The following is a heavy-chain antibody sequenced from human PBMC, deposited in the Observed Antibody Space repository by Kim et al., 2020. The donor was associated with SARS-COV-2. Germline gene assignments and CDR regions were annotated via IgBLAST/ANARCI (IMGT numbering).Heavy chain of an antibody. CDR2: ISSSSSYI. Sequence: GGSLRLSCAASGFTFSSYSMNWVRQAPGKGLEWVSSISSSSSYIYYADSVKGRFTISRDNAKNSLYLQMNSLRAEDTAVYYCARDALATGGDCPCDYWGQGTLVSVSS. V-gene: IGHV3-21*01. D-gene: IGHD2-21*02. CDR3: ARDALATGGDCPCDY. CDR1: GFTFSSYS. J-gene: IGHJ4*02.